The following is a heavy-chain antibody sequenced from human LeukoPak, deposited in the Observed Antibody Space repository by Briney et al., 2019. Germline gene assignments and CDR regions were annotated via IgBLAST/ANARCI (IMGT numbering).Heavy chain of an antibody. Sequence: PGGSLRLSCAASGFTVSSNYMGWVRQAPGKGPEWVSLIYSGDDTYYADSVKGRFTISRDNSKNTLYLQMNSLRAEDTAVYYCAGSYYNVFDYWGQGTLVTVSS. V-gene: IGHV3-53*01. CDR2: IYSGDDT. D-gene: IGHD3-10*01. CDR1: GFTVSSNY. CDR3: AGSYYNVFDY. J-gene: IGHJ4*02.